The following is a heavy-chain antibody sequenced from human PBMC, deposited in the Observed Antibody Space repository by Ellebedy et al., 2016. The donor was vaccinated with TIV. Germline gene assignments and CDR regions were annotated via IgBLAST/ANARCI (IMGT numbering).Heavy chain of an antibody. J-gene: IGHJ4*02. Sequence: AASVKVSCKASGYPFNAFYVHWVRHAPGQGLEWMGWISAYNGNTNYAQKLQGRVTMTTDTSTSTAYMELRSLRSDDTAVYYCARTYGGSGSYYSYWGQGTLVTVSS. D-gene: IGHD3-10*01. CDR1: GYPFNAFY. CDR2: ISAYNGNT. V-gene: IGHV1-18*04. CDR3: ARTYGGSGSYYSY.